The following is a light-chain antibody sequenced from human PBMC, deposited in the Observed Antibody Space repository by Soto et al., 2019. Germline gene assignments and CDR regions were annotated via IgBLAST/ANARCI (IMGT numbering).Light chain of an antibody. V-gene: IGLV2-14*01. CDR3: SSYASGSTYV. Sequence: QSALTQPASVSGSPGQSITISCTGTSSDVGGYNFVSWYQQHPYKAPKLMIYEVTNRPSGVSNRFSGSKSGNTASLTISGLQAEDEADYYCSSYASGSTYVFGTGTKVTVL. CDR1: SSDVGGYNF. CDR2: EVT. J-gene: IGLJ1*01.